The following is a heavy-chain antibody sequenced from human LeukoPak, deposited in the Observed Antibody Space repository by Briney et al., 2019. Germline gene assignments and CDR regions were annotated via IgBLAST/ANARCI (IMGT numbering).Heavy chain of an antibody. D-gene: IGHD4-17*01. CDR1: GYTFTSYG. Sequence: ASVKVSCKASGYTFTSYGISWVRQAPGQGLEWMGWISAYNGNTNYAQKLQGRVTMTTDTSTSTAYMELRSLRSDDTAVYYCARARSITTVTYYYYYYMDVWGKGTTVTVSS. CDR3: ARARSITTVTYYYYYYMDV. V-gene: IGHV1-18*01. CDR2: ISAYNGNT. J-gene: IGHJ6*03.